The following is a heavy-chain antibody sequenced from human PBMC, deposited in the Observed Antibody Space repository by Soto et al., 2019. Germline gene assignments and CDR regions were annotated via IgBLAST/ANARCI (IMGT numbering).Heavy chain of an antibody. V-gene: IGHV5-51*01. Sequence: GESLKISCNGSGYSFTASYWIGWVRQMPGKGLEWMGIVYPRDSDTRYSPSFQGQVTISADKSINTAYLQWSSLKASDTAMYYCARFGSLYYGMDVWGQGTTVTVS. D-gene: IGHD3-3*01. CDR3: ARFGSLYYGMDV. CDR2: VYPRDSDT. J-gene: IGHJ6*02. CDR1: GYSFTASYW.